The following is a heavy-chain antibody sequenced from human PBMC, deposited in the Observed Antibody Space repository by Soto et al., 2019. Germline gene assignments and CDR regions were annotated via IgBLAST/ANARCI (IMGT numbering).Heavy chain of an antibody. CDR2: IYSGGST. Sequence: GGSLRLSCAASGFTVSSNYMSWVRQAPGKGLEWVSVIYSGGSTYYADSVKGRFTISRDKSKNTLYLQMNSLRAEDTAVYYCARDDYSNYYYYSMDVWGKGTTVTVSS. V-gene: IGHV3-66*01. J-gene: IGHJ6*03. D-gene: IGHD4-4*01. CDR3: ARDDYSNYYYYSMDV. CDR1: GFTVSSNY.